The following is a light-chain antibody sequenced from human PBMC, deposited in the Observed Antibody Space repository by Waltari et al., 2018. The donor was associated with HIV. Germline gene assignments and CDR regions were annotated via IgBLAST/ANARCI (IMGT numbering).Light chain of an antibody. CDR2: TND. V-gene: IGLV1-44*01. CDR3: AAWDDSLIGVI. Sequence: QSVLTQPPSASGTPGQRVTISCSGSSSNIGSHSVHWYQQLPGTPPKLLIYTNDQRPSGVPDRFSGSKSGTSASLAITGLQSKDEADYYCAAWDDSLIGVIFGGGTKLTVL. CDR1: SSNIGSHS. J-gene: IGLJ2*01.